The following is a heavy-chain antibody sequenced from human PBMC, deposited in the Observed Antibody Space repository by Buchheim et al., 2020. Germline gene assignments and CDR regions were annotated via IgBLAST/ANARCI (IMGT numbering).Heavy chain of an antibody. V-gene: IGHV1-46*01. Sequence: QVQLVQSGAEVKKPGASVKLSCQASGYTFSSYFLHWVRQAPGQGLEWMGIIHPIGGTTTYAHKFQGRVTMTRDTSTSTIYMELSSLRFEDTAVYYCARADIIMGGFDYWGQGTL. CDR3: ARADIIMGGFDY. CDR2: IHPIGGTT. D-gene: IGHD5-12*01. J-gene: IGHJ4*02. CDR1: GYTFSSYF.